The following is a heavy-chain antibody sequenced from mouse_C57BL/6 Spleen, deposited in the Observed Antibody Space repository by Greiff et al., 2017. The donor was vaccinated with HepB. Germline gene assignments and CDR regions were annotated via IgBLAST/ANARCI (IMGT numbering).Heavy chain of an antibody. Sequence: DVHLVESGGGLVQPGGSLKLSCAASGFTFSDYYMYWVRQTPEKRLEWVAYISNGGGSTYYPDTVKGRFTISRDNAKNSLYLQMSRLKSEDTAMYYCARRDYYGSSCFAYWGQGTLVTVSA. CDR3: ARRDYYGSSCFAY. D-gene: IGHD1-1*01. V-gene: IGHV5-12*01. J-gene: IGHJ3*01. CDR2: ISNGGGST. CDR1: GFTFSDYY.